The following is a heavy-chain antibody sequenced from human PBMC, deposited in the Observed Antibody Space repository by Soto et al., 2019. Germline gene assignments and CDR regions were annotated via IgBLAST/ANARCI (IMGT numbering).Heavy chain of an antibody. J-gene: IGHJ6*02. D-gene: IGHD2-2*02. Sequence: EVQLLESGGGLVQPGGSLRLSCAASGFTFSSYAMSWVRQAPGKGLEWVSAISGSGGSTYYADSVKGRFTISRDNSKNTLYLQMNCLRAEDTAVYYCAIYCSSTSCYRNGMDVWGQGTTVTVSS. V-gene: IGHV3-23*01. CDR2: ISGSGGST. CDR1: GFTFSSYA. CDR3: AIYCSSTSCYRNGMDV.